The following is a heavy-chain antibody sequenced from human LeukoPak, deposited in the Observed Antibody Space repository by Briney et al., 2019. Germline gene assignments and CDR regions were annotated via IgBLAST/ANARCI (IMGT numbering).Heavy chain of an antibody. CDR3: AKEYPGYSYGYYFDY. CDR1: GFTFSSYG. CDR2: IWYDGSNK. J-gene: IGHJ4*02. D-gene: IGHD5-18*01. Sequence: PGGSLRLSCAASGFTFSSYGMHWVRQAPGKGLEWVAVIWYDGSNKYYADSVKGRFTISRDNSKNTLYLQMNSLRAEDTAVYYCAKEYPGYSYGYYFDYWGQGTLVTVSS. V-gene: IGHV3-33*06.